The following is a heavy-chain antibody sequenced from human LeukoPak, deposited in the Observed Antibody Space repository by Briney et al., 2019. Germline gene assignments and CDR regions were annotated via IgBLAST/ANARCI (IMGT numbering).Heavy chain of an antibody. CDR2: ISSSSSAI. Sequence: PGGSLRLSCAASGFTFISYSMNWVRQAPGKGLEWVSYISSSSSAIYYADSVKGRFTISRDNAKNSLYLRMNSLRDEDTAVYYCARASYCSGGSCYSGYWGQGTLVTVSS. J-gene: IGHJ4*02. CDR1: GFTFISYS. CDR3: ARASYCSGGSCYSGY. V-gene: IGHV3-48*02. D-gene: IGHD2-15*01.